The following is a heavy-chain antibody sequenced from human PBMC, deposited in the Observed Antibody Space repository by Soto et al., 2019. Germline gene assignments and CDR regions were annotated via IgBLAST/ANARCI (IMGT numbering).Heavy chain of an antibody. CDR1: GFTFSDYT. J-gene: IGHJ4*02. V-gene: IGHV3-23*01. D-gene: IGHD2-2*01. CDR3: AKDRSSTSCYAFDY. Sequence: GSLRLSCAASGFTFSDYTMSWVRQAPGKGLEWVSNIVASGDGTYYADSVKGRFTISRDNSKNTLYLQMNSLRVEDTAVYYCAKDRSSTSCYAFDYWGQGSLVTVSS. CDR2: IVASGDGT.